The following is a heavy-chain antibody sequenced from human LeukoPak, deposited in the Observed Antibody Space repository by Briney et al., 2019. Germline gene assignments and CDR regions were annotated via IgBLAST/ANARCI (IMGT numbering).Heavy chain of an antibody. Sequence: ASVKVSCKASGYSFADYYMHWVRQAPGQGLEWMGWIKPNSGGTRSAQRFQGRVTMTRDTSISTAYMELSSLRYDDTAVYYCATNILVRDIINWFDPWGQGTLVTVAS. CDR3: ATNILVRDIINWFDP. CDR1: GYSFADYY. J-gene: IGHJ5*02. CDR2: IKPNSGGT. D-gene: IGHD3-10*01. V-gene: IGHV1-2*02.